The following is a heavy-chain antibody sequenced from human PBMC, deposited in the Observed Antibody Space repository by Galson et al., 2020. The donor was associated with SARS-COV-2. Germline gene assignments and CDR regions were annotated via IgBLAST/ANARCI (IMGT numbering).Heavy chain of an antibody. CDR1: GYSFTSEW. Sequence: HGESLKISCKASGYSFTSEWITWVRQMPGRGLEWMGTVEPSDTYREYSPAFEGHVTISADKSISTAFLQWSSLKASDSAIYFCARRVWEDVDLEYYMDVWGKGTMVTVSS. V-gene: IGHV5-10-1*01. CDR2: VEPSDTYR. D-gene: IGHD5-12*01. J-gene: IGHJ6*03. CDR3: ARRVWEDVDLEYYMDV.